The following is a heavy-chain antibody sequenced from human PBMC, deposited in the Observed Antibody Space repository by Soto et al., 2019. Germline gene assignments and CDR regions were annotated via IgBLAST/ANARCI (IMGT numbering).Heavy chain of an antibody. J-gene: IGHJ6*02. CDR1: GGSVSSDTHY. CDR3: AXFVRSCSGTTCYTRADV. D-gene: IGHD2-2*02. V-gene: IGHV4-61*01. Sequence: PSETLSLTCTVSGGSVSSDTHYWSWIRQPPGKRLEWIGFIYSSGSTNYNPSLKSRVTMSVDTSKNQFSLELRSVIVADTAVYHCAXFVRSCSGTTCYTRADVWGQGTTVTVSS. CDR2: IYSSGST.